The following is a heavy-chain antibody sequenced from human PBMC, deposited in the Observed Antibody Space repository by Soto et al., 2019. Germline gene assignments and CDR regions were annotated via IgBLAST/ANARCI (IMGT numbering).Heavy chain of an antibody. CDR2: IWYDGSNK. CDR1: GFTFSSYG. CDR3: AREARGSSGWDRDVYYYYGMDV. J-gene: IGHJ6*02. V-gene: IGHV3-33*01. Sequence: QVQLVESGGGVVQPGRSLRLSCAASGFTFSSYGMHWVRQAPGKGLEWVAVIWYDGSNKYYADSVKGRFTISRDNSKNTLYLQMNSLRAEDTAVYYCAREARGSSGWDRDVYYYYGMDVWGQGTTVTVSS. D-gene: IGHD6-19*01.